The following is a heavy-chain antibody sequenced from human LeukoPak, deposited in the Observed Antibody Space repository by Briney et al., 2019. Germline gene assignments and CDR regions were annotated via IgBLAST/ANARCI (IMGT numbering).Heavy chain of an antibody. CDR3: AKTQGYFDY. J-gene: IGHJ4*02. Sequence: PGGSLRLSCAASGFTFSNYAMSWVRQAPGKGLEWVSVISSSGGSTYYADSVKGRFTISRDNSKNTLYLQMNSLRAEDTAVYYCAKTQGYFDYWGQGTLVTVSS. CDR2: ISSSGGST. V-gene: IGHV3-23*01. CDR1: GFTFSNYA. D-gene: IGHD2-15*01.